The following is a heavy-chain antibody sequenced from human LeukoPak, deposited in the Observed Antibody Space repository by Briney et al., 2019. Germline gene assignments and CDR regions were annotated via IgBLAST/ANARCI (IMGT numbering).Heavy chain of an antibody. Sequence: GGSLRLSCAASGFTFSSYAMSWVRQAPGKGLEWVSAISGSGGSTYYADSVKGRFTISRDNSKNTLYLQMNSLRAEDTAVYYCAKVDYYDSSGYALDYWGQGTLVTVSS. CDR3: AKVDYYDSSGYALDY. CDR2: ISGSGGST. J-gene: IGHJ4*02. V-gene: IGHV3-23*01. CDR1: GFTFSSYA. D-gene: IGHD3-22*01.